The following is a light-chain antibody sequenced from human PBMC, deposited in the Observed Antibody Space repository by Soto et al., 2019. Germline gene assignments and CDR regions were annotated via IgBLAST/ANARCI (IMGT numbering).Light chain of an antibody. CDR3: QQYYSYPYT. CDR2: AAS. CDR1: QGISSY. Sequence: AIRMTQSPSSFSASTGDRVTITCRASQGISSYLAWYQQKPGKAPKLLLYAASTLQSGVPSRCSGSGSGTDFTLTIGCLQSEEFPTYYCQQYYSYPYTFGQGTKLEIK. J-gene: IGKJ2*01. V-gene: IGKV1-8*01.